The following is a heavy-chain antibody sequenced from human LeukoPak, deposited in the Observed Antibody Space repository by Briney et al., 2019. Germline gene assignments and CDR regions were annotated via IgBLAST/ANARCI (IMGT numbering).Heavy chain of an antibody. V-gene: IGHV1-8*01. J-gene: IGHJ6*03. CDR3: ARVYSSSWLYCYYYYMDV. Sequence: ASVKVSCKASGYTFTSYDINWVRQATGQGLEWMGWMNPNSGNTGYAQKFQGRVTMTRNTSISTAYMELSSLRSEDTAVYYCARVYSSSWLYCYYYYMDVWGKGTTVTVSS. D-gene: IGHD6-13*01. CDR1: GYTFTSYD. CDR2: MNPNSGNT.